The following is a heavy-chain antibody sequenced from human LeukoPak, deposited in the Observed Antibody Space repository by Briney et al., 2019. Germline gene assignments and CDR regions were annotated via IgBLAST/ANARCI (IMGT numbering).Heavy chain of an antibody. D-gene: IGHD6-19*01. CDR3: ARDATYSSGWYIDP. V-gene: IGHV1-2*02. CDR1: GYTFTGYY. Sequence: ASVKVSCKASGYTFTGYYMHWVRQAPGQGLEWMGWINPNSGGTNYAQKFQGRVTMTRDTSISTAYMELSRLRSDDTALYYCARDATYSSGWYIDPWGQGTLVTVSS. J-gene: IGHJ5*02. CDR2: INPNSGGT.